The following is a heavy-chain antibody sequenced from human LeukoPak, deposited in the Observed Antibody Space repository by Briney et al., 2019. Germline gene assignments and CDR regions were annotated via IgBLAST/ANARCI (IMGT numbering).Heavy chain of an antibody. CDR1: GFTFSDYW. D-gene: IGHD3-3*01. J-gene: IGHJ4*02. CDR3: ARGVPYDSWSGPHYSDY. Sequence: GGSLRLSCAASGFTFSDYWIHWVRQAPGKGLAWVSRINTDGSITNYADSVKGRFSISRDNAKNTLYLQMSSLRAEDTAVYYCARGVPYDSWSGPHYSDYWGQGTLVTVSS. V-gene: IGHV3-74*01. CDR2: INTDGSIT.